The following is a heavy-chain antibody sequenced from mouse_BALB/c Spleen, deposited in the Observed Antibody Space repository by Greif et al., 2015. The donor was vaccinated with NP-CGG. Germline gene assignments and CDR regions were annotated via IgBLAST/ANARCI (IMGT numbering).Heavy chain of an antibody. V-gene: IGHV2-2*02. CDR2: IWSGGST. D-gene: IGHD1-1*01. CDR1: GFSLTSYG. CDR3: ARNYEDYYGSSYSFAY. J-gene: IGHJ3*01. Sequence: VQLQQSGPGLVQPSQSLSITCTVSGFSLTSYGVHWVRQSPGKGLEWLGVIWSGGSTDYNAAFISRLSISKDNSKSQVFFKMNSLQANDTAIYYCARNYEDYYGSSYSFAYWGQGTLVTVSA.